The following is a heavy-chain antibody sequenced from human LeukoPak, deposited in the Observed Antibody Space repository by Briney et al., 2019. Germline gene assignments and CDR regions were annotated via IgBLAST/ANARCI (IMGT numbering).Heavy chain of an antibody. CDR3: AGVFDF. CDR2: ISVSGGST. J-gene: IGHJ4*02. D-gene: IGHD2-8*01. CDR1: GFIFSLYA. V-gene: IGHV3-23*01. Sequence: PGGSLRLSCAASGFIFSLYAMSWVRQAPGKGLEWVSGISVSGGSTYYADSVKGRFTISRDNAKNTVSLQMNSLSAEDTAIYYCAGVFDFWGQGFLVTVSS.